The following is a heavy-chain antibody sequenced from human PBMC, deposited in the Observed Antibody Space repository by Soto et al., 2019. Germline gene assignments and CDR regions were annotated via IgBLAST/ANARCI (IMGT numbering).Heavy chain of an antibody. D-gene: IGHD4-17*01. V-gene: IGHV3-23*01. Sequence: GGSLRLSCAASGFTFSSYAMSWVRQAPGKGLEWVSAISGSGGSTYYADSVKGRFTISRDNSKNTLYLQMSSLRAEDTAVYYCAKGRDYGHDAFDIWGQGTMVTVSS. CDR1: GFTFSSYA. CDR3: AKGRDYGHDAFDI. CDR2: ISGSGGST. J-gene: IGHJ3*02.